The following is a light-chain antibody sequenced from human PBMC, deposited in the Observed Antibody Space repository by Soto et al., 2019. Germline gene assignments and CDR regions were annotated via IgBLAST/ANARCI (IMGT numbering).Light chain of an antibody. CDR1: SSDVGGYNY. Sequence: QSALTQPASVSGSPGQSITISCTGTSSDVGGYNYVSWYQHHPGKAPKLLIYEVISRPSGISDRFSGSKSGNTASLTISDLQADDEADYSCSSYTSSSSLVFGGGTKLTVL. V-gene: IGLV2-14*01. J-gene: IGLJ2*01. CDR3: SSYTSSSSLV. CDR2: EVI.